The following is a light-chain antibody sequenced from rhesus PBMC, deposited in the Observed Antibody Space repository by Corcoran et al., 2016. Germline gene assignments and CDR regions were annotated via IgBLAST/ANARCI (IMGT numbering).Light chain of an antibody. CDR2: AAS. CDR1: QGISTY. J-gene: IGKJ3*01. V-gene: IGKV1-43*02. Sequence: DIQMTQSPSSLSVSVGDRVTITCRASQGISTYLNWYQQKPGKAPKRLIFAASSLESGVPSRFSGSGARTDFTLTISSLQPEDFATYYCLQDNSDPFTFGPGTKLDIK. CDR3: LQDNSDPFT.